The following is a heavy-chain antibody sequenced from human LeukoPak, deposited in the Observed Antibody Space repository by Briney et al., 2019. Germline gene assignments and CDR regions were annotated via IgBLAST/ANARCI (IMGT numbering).Heavy chain of an antibody. CDR2: ISGSGGST. D-gene: IGHD3-16*01. CDR1: GFTFSSYG. V-gene: IGHV3-23*01. CDR3: AKVTHFMRLYYFDY. J-gene: IGHJ4*02. Sequence: GGSLRLSCAASGFTFSSYGMSWVRQAPGKGLEWVSAISGSGGSTYYADSVKGRFTISRDNSKNTLYLQMNSLRAEDTAVYYCAKVTHFMRLYYFDYWGQGTLVTVSS.